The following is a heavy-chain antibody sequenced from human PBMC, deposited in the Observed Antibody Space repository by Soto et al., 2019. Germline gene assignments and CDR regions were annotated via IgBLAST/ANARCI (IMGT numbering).Heavy chain of an antibody. D-gene: IGHD2-2*01. Sequence: QVQLQESGPGLVKPSQTLSLTCTVSGGSISSGDYYWSWIRQPPGKGLEWIGYIYYSGSTYYNPSLKSRVTISVDTSKNQFSLKLSSVTAADTAVYYCARVRVVVPAAIPFIYGMDVWGQGTTVTVSS. V-gene: IGHV4-30-4*01. CDR3: ARVRVVVPAAIPFIYGMDV. CDR2: IYYSGST. J-gene: IGHJ6*02. CDR1: GGSISSGDYY.